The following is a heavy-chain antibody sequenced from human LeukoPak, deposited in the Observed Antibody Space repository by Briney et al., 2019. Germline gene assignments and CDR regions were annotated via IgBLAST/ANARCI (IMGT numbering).Heavy chain of an antibody. D-gene: IGHD6-19*01. CDR2: IYYSGST. Sequence: PSETLSLTCTVSGGFINSHYWSWIRQPPGKGLEWIGYIYYSGSTNYNPSLKSRVTISLDRSENQFSPNLSSVTPADTALYYCARDVGEVTGTHFDFWGQGTLVTVSS. V-gene: IGHV4-59*11. CDR3: ARDVGEVTGTHFDF. CDR1: GGFINSHY. J-gene: IGHJ4*02.